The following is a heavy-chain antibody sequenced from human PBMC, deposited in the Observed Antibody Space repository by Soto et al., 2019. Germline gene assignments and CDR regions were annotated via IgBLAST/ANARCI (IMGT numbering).Heavy chain of an antibody. CDR3: ARGLYQLPNWFDP. Sequence: ASVKVSCKASGYTFTSCAMHWVRQAPGQRLEWTGWINGGNGNTRYSQKFQDRVTITRDTSASTAYMELSSLQSEDTAVYYCARGLYQLPNWFDPWGQGTLVTVSS. V-gene: IGHV1-3*01. CDR2: INGGNGNT. D-gene: IGHD2-2*01. CDR1: GYTFTSCA. J-gene: IGHJ5*02.